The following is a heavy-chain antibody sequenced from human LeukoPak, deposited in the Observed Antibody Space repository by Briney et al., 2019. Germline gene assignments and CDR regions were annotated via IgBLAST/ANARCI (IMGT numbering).Heavy chain of an antibody. Sequence: SETLSLTCTVSGGSIGTYYWSWIRQPAGGGLQWIGRIYASGSTTYNPTLKSRVTMSLDTSKTQFSLRLTSVTAADTAVYYCARDSGTTGEVKFDPWGQGTLVTVSS. CDR3: ARDSGTTGEVKFDP. CDR2: IYASGST. CDR1: GGSIGTYY. D-gene: IGHD3-10*01. V-gene: IGHV4-4*07. J-gene: IGHJ5*02.